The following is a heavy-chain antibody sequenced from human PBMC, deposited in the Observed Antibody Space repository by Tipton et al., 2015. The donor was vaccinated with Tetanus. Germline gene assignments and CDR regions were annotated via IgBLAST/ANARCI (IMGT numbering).Heavy chain of an antibody. D-gene: IGHD4-17*01. CDR2: MFYSGSA. Sequence: TLSLTCTVSGGSISNDNYYWSWIRQPPGKGLEWIGYMFYSGSAYYNPSLKSRITISMDTSRNQFSLNLSSVTAADTAVYYCAREPTATSDYWGQGTLVTVSS. CDR3: AREPTATSDY. J-gene: IGHJ4*02. V-gene: IGHV4-30-4*01. CDR1: GGSISNDNYY.